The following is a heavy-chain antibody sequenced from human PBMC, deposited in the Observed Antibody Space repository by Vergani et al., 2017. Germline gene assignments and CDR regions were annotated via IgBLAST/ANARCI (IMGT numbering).Heavy chain of an antibody. CDR2: INHSGST. V-gene: IGHV4-34*01. CDR3: ARERGIVVVPAAPQTYYYYDYMDV. J-gene: IGHJ6*03. CDR1: GGSFSGYY. D-gene: IGHD2-2*01. Sequence: QVQLQQWGAGLLQPSETLSLPCAVYGGSFSGYYWRWLRQPPGQGLVWIGEINHSGSTNYNPSIKSRVTILVDTSKNQFSLKLSSVTGADTAVYYCARERGIVVVPAAPQTYYYYDYMDVWGKGTTVTVSS.